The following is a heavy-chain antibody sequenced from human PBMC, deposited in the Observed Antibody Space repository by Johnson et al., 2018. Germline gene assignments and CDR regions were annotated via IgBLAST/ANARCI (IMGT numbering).Heavy chain of an antibody. CDR1: GGSISSYY. CDR2: ISYSGST. J-gene: IGHJ6*02. Sequence: QVQLQESGPGLVKPSETLSLTCTVSGGSISSYYWSWIRQPPGKGLEWIGYISYSGSTNYNPSLKSRVTISVDPSKNQFSLKLSSVTAADTAVYYCARSYSAYYYFYGMDVGGQGTTVTVSS. CDR3: ARSYSAYYYFYGMDV. V-gene: IGHV4-59*01. D-gene: IGHD1-26*01.